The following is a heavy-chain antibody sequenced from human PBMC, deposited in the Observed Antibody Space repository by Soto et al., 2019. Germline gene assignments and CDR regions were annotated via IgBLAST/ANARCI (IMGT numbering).Heavy chain of an antibody. D-gene: IGHD2-21*02. V-gene: IGHV3-30*14. CDR1: GFTFSSYT. J-gene: IGHJ4*02. CDR3: TRGGGNQLGDCYDN. Sequence: QVQLVESGGGVVQPGRSLRLSCAASGFTFSSYTMHWVRQAPGKGLEWVALIYYDGSQKYYADSVKGRFTISRDNSKKMMNLDMNSLRTEDTAVYYWTRGGGNQLGDCYDNWGQGTLVTVSS. CDR2: IYYDGSQK.